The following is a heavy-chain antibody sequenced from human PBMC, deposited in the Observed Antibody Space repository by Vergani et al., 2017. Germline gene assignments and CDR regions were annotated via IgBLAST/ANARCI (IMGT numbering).Heavy chain of an antibody. J-gene: IGHJ4*02. V-gene: IGHV3-23*04. CDR3: AKTPPQRNRYFDWLFYFDY. D-gene: IGHD3-9*01. CDR1: GFTFSSYA. Sequence: EVQLVESGGGLVQPGGSLRLSCAASGFTFSSYAMSWVRQAPGKGLEWVSAISGSGGSTYYADSVKGRFTISRDNSKNTLYLQMNSLRAEDTAVYYCAKTPPQRNRYFDWLFYFDYWGQGTLVTVSS. CDR2: ISGSGGST.